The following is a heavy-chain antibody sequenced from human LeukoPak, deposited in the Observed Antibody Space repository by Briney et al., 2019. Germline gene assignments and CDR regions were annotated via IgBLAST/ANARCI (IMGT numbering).Heavy chain of an antibody. CDR3: ARDLTFGGVIVGGKSFDY. V-gene: IGHV3-30*03. D-gene: IGHD3-16*02. J-gene: IGHJ4*02. CDR1: GFTFKSYG. CDR2: ISSDGNNE. Sequence: QSGRSLRLSCVASGFTFKSYGMHWVRQAPGKGLEWVALISSDGNNEYYADSVKGRFTISRDNSKNTLFLQMNSLRAEDTAVYYCARDLTFGGVIVGGKSFDYWGQGTLVTVSS.